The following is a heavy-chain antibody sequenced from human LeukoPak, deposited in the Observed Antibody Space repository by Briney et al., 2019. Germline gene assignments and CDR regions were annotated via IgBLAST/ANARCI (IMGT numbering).Heavy chain of an antibody. V-gene: IGHV1-24*01. CDR3: ATEIVGYGDVHYFDS. CDR2: FNPEDAET. Sequence: EASVKVSCKVSGYTLTEISMHWVRLAPGQGLEWMGGFNPEDAETIYARSFQGRLTVTEDISTDTAYMELSSLRSEDTAMYYCATEIVGYGDVHYFDSWGQGTLVTVSS. CDR1: GYTLTEIS. D-gene: IGHD4-17*01. J-gene: IGHJ4*02.